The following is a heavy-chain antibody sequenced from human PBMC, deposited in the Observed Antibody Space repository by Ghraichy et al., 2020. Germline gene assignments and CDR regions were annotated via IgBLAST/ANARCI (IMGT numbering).Heavy chain of an antibody. CDR3: ATDPSSGWPLFDY. D-gene: IGHD6-19*01. V-gene: IGHV1-24*01. Sequence: ASVKVSCKVSGYTLTELSMHWVRQAPGKGLEWMGGFDPEDGETIYAQKFQGRVTMTEDTSTDTAYMELSSLRSEDTAVYYCATDPSSGWPLFDYWGQGTLATVSS. J-gene: IGHJ4*02. CDR1: GYTLTELS. CDR2: FDPEDGET.